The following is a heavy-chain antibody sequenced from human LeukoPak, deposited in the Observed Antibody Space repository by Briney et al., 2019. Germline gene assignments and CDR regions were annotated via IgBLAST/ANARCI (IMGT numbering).Heavy chain of an antibody. Sequence: GGSLRLSCAASGFTFSGYAMHWVRQAPGKGLEWVAVISYDGSNKYYADSVKGRFTISRDNSKNTLYLQMNSLRAEDTAVYYCARDRSSYCSSTSCYEFPDYWGKGTLVTVSS. CDR3: ARDRSSYCSSTSCYEFPDY. V-gene: IGHV3-30*04. CDR1: GFTFSGYA. J-gene: IGHJ4*02. CDR2: ISYDGSNK. D-gene: IGHD2-2*01.